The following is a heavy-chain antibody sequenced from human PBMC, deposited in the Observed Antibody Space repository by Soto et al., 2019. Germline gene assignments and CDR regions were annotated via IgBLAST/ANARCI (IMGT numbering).Heavy chain of an antibody. J-gene: IGHJ4*02. CDR2: LYYSGTT. Sequence: QVQLQESGPGLVKPSETLSLTCTVSGGSISGYYWSWIRQPPGKGLEWLGNLYYSGTTNYNPSLKSRLTLSIDTSKSQFSLKLSSVTAADTAIYYCARCYCSSTRCASYFDYWGQGTLVTVSS. CDR1: GGSISGYY. CDR3: ARCYCSSTRCASYFDY. D-gene: IGHD2-2*01. V-gene: IGHV4-59*08.